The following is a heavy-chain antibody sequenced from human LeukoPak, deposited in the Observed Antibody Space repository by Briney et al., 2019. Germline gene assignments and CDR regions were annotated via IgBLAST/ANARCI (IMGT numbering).Heavy chain of an antibody. CDR1: GGSFSGYY. CDR3: ARARGAVAIDY. J-gene: IGHJ4*02. CDR2: TNHSGST. Sequence: SETLSLTCAVYGGSFSGYYWSWIRQPPGKGLEWIGETNHSGSTNYNPSLKSRVTISVDTSKNQFSLKLRSVTAADTAVYYCARARGAVAIDYWGQGTLVTVSS. D-gene: IGHD6-19*01. V-gene: IGHV4-34*01.